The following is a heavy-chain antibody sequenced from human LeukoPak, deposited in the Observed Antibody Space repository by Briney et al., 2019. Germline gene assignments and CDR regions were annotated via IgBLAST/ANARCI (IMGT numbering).Heavy chain of an antibody. CDR2: IYYSGST. Sequence: PSETLSLTCTVSGGSISSYYWSWIRQPPGKGLEWIGYIYYSGSTNYNPSLKSRVTISVDTSKNQFSLKLSSVTAADTAVYYCARAIAAASGGLYDYWGQGTLVTVSS. CDR3: ARAIAAASGGLYDY. D-gene: IGHD6-13*01. J-gene: IGHJ4*02. CDR1: GGSISSYY. V-gene: IGHV4-59*12.